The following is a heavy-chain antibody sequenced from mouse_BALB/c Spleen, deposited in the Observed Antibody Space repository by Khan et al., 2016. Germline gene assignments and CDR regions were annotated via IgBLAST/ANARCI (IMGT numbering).Heavy chain of an antibody. CDR2: INPSTGYT. V-gene: IGHV1-7*01. CDR3: ATTMCTTFAY. J-gene: IGHJ3*01. Sequence: QVQLQQSGAELAKPGASVKMSCKASGYTFTSYWMHWVKQRPGQGLEWIGYINPSTGYTEYNQKFKDKATLTADKSSSTAYMQLSSLTSEDSAVYYCATTMCTTFAYWGQETLVTVSA. CDR1: GYTFTSYW. D-gene: IGHD2-14*01.